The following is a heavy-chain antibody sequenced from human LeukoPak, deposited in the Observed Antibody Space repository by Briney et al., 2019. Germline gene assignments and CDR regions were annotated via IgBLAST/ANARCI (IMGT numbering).Heavy chain of an antibody. CDR3: AKAPNLRGGWYGGAFDI. D-gene: IGHD6-19*01. V-gene: IGHV3-30*02. CDR2: IRYDGSNK. CDR1: GFTFISYG. Sequence: PGGSLRLSCAASGFTFISYGMHWVRQAPGKGLEWVTFIRYDGSNKYYADSVKGRFTISRDNAKNSLYLQMNSLRAEDMALYYCAKAPNLRGGWYGGAFDIWGQGTMVTVSS. J-gene: IGHJ3*02.